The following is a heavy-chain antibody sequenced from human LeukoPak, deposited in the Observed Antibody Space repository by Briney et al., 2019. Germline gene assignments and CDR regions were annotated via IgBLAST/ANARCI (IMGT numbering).Heavy chain of an antibody. CDR2: INPNSGGT. CDR1: GYTFTGYY. V-gene: IGHV1-2*02. Sequence: ASVKVSCKASGYTFTGYYMHWVRQAPGQGLEWMGWINPNSGGTNYAQKFQGRVTMTRATSIGTAYMELSRLRSDDTAVYYCARTTYYDFWSGYYRGFDPWGQGTLVTVSS. CDR3: ARTTYYDFWSGYYRGFDP. D-gene: IGHD3-3*01. J-gene: IGHJ5*02.